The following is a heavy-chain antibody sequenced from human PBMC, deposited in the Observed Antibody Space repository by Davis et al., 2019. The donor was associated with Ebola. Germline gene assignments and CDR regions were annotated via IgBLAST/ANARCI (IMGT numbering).Heavy chain of an antibody. Sequence: SGPTLVKPTQTLTLTCTFSGFSLTTRGVGVGWFRQPPGKALEWLALIYWNDDKRQSPSLKSRLTITKDTSRNQVALTITNMDPVDTATYFCSHVPAYGDYGAVDWGQGTLVIVSS. V-gene: IGHV2-5*01. CDR2: IYWNDDK. CDR1: GFSLTTRGVG. D-gene: IGHD4-17*01. J-gene: IGHJ4*02. CDR3: SHVPAYGDYGAVD.